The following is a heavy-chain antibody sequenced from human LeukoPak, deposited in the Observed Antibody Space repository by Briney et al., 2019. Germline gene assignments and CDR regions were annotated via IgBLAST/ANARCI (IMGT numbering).Heavy chain of an antibody. J-gene: IGHJ4*02. V-gene: IGHV1-18*01. CDR1: GYTFTSFG. Sequence: VASVKVSCKASGYTFTSFGISWVRQAPGQGLEWMGWISPYNGNTNYPQKVQGRITVTTDTSTSTAYMELRSLRSDDTAVYYCARDKNHYDTRGDFWGQGTLVTVSS. D-gene: IGHD3-22*01. CDR2: ISPYNGNT. CDR3: ARDKNHYDTRGDF.